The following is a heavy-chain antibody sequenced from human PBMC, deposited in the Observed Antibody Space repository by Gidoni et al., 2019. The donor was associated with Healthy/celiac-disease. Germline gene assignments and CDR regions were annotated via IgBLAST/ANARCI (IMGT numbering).Heavy chain of an antibody. CDR3: ASPTVRHYGSGSYSY. Sequence: QVQLVQSGAEVKKPGSSVKVSCKASGGTFSSYAISWVRQAPGQGLEWMGGIIPIFGTANYAQKFQGRVTITADESTSTAYMELSSLRSEDTAAYYCASPTVRHYGSGSYSYWGQGTLVTVSS. D-gene: IGHD3-10*01. V-gene: IGHV1-69*01. CDR1: GGTFSSYA. CDR2: IIPIFGTA. J-gene: IGHJ4*02.